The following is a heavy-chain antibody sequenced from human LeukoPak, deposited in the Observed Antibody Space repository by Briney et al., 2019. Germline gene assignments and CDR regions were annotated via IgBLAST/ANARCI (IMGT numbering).Heavy chain of an antibody. V-gene: IGHV1-2*02. J-gene: IGHJ5*02. D-gene: IGHD2-15*01. CDR3: AAGGCCSGGSCYNWFDP. CDR1: GYTFTGYY. CDR2: INPNSGGT. Sequence: ASVKVSCKASGYTFTGYYMHWVRQAPGQGLEWMGWINPNSGGTNYAQKFQGRVTMTRDTSISTAYMELSRLRSDDTAVYYCAAGGCCSGGSCYNWFDPWGQGTLVTVSS.